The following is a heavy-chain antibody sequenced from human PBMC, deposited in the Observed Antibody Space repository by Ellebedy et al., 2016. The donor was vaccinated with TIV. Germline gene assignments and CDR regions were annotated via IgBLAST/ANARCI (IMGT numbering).Heavy chain of an antibody. CDR3: ARGGSPYTSGWLDF. J-gene: IGHJ4*02. CDR2: ISPFDSDT. V-gene: IGHV5-51*01. CDR1: GYIVTDYW. D-gene: IGHD6-19*01. Sequence: KVSXXGSGYIVTDYWIVWVRQMPGKGLEWMGTISPFDSDTKYIQSFQGQDTFSADKSSGTAFLQLRRLRASNTAMYYCARGGSPYTSGWLDFWGQGTLVTVSS.